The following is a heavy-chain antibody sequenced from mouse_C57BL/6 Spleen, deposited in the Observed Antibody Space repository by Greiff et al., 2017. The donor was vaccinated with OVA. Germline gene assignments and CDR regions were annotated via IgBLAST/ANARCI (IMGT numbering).Heavy chain of an antibody. Sequence: VQLKESGAELVRPGASVTLSCKASGYTFTDYEMHWVKQTPVHGLEWIGAIDPEPGGTAYNQKFKGKAILTADKSSSTAYMELRSLTAEDSAVYYCTRWNLLWLRRRYCDVWGTGTTGTGSS. J-gene: IGHJ1*03. CDR3: TRWNLLWLRRRYCDV. CDR2: IDPEPGGT. D-gene: IGHD2-9*01. CDR1: GYTFTDYE. V-gene: IGHV1-15*01.